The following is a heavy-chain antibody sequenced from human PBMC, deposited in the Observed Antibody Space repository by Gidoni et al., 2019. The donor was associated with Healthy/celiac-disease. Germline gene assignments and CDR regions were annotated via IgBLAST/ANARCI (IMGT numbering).Heavy chain of an antibody. V-gene: IGHV3-30*01. CDR3: ARAGGILTGPYYYYYGMDV. CDR1: GFTFSSYA. J-gene: IGHJ6*02. Sequence: QVQLVESGGGVVQPGRSLRLSCAASGFTFSSYAMHWVRQAPGKGLEWVAVISYDGSNKYYADSVKGRFTISRDNSKNTLYLQMNSLRAEDTAVYYCARAGGILTGPYYYYYGMDVWGQGTTVTVSS. CDR2: ISYDGSNK. D-gene: IGHD3-9*01.